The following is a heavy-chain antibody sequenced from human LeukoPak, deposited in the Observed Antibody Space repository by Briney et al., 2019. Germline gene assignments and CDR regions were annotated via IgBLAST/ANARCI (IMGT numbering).Heavy chain of an antibody. D-gene: IGHD2-2*01. Sequence: GESLKISCEASGYSFTSYWISWVRQMPGKGLEWMGIIYPGDSDTRYSPSLEGQVTISADKSITTAYLQWTSVKASDTAMYYCARQGWSSTAYYHIDVWGKGTTVTVSS. CDR1: GYSFTSYW. V-gene: IGHV5-51*01. J-gene: IGHJ6*03. CDR3: ARQGWSSTAYYHIDV. CDR2: IYPGDSDT.